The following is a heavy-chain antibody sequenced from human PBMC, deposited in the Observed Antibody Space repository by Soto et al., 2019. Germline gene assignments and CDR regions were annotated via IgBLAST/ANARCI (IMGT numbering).Heavy chain of an antibody. V-gene: IGHV3-30*03. CDR1: GFPFSSYG. CDR3: XGGXYYFDY. D-gene: IGHD2-15*01. Sequence: QVQLVESGGGVVQPGRSLRLSCAASGFPFSSYGMHWVRQAPGKGLEWVAHISYDGSNKHYTDSVKGRFTISRDNSKNMLYLQMSSLRAEDTAVXXXXGGXYYFDYCGQGTRVSVSS. J-gene: IGHJ4*02. CDR2: ISYDGSNK.